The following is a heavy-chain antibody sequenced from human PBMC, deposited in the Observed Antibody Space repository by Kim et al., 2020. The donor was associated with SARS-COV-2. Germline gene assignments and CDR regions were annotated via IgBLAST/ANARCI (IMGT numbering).Heavy chain of an antibody. Sequence: DPVKGRFSISRHNAKNSLYLQLNRLRAEATAVYYCARDLKEWEPSVVDYWGQGTLVTVSS. J-gene: IGHJ4*02. V-gene: IGHV3-21*01. CDR3: ARDLKEWEPSVVDY. D-gene: IGHD1-26*01.